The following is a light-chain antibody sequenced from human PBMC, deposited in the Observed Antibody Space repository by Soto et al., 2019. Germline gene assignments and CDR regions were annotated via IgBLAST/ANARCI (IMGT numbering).Light chain of an antibody. Sequence: EIVLTQSPSTLSFSPLDRATLSCRASQSVSRYLAWYQQKPGQAPRLLIYDASNRATGIPARFSGSGSGTDFTLTISSLEPEDFAVYYCQQRSDWPPWTFGQGTKVDIK. J-gene: IGKJ1*01. CDR3: QQRSDWPPWT. V-gene: IGKV3-11*01. CDR1: QSVSRY. CDR2: DAS.